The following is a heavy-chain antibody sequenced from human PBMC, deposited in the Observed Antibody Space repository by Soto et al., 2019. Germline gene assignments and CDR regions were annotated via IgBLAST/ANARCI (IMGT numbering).Heavy chain of an antibody. CDR1: GGSISSYY. V-gene: IGHV4-59*08. CDR2: IYYSGST. J-gene: IGHJ4*02. CDR3: ARYSSSWSKSGLDY. Sequence: SETLSLTCTVSGGSISSYYWSWIRQPPGKGLEWIGYIYYSGSTNYNPSLKSRVTISVDTSKNQFSLKLSSVTAADTAVYYCARYSSSWSKSGLDYWGQGTLVTVSS. D-gene: IGHD6-13*01.